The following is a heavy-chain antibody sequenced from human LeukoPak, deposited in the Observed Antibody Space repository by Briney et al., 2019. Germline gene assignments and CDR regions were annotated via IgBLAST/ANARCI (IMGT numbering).Heavy chain of an antibody. D-gene: IGHD6-19*01. J-gene: IGHJ5*02. CDR2: IYYSGST. Sequence: SETLSLTCTVSGVSISDYYWSWIRQPPGKGLEWIGYIYYSGSTNSNPSLESRVTISVDTSKNQFSLKLSSVPAADTAVYYCARQTSSSGWYPFNWFDPWGQGTLVTVSS. CDR1: GVSISDYY. V-gene: IGHV4-59*08. CDR3: ARQTSSSGWYPFNWFDP.